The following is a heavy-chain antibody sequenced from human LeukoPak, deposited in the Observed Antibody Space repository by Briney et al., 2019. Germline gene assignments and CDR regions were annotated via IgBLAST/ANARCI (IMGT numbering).Heavy chain of an antibody. D-gene: IGHD3-22*01. V-gene: IGHV1-2*02. Sequence: ASVKVSCKASGYTFTGYYLHWVRQAPGQGREWMGWINPNSGVTKFAQKFQGRVTVTRDTSISTAYMELRRLRSDDRAVYYCARGPPTRVVVITTGDFDYWGQGTLVTVSS. CDR3: ARGPPTRVVVITTGDFDY. CDR2: INPNSGVT. CDR1: GYTFTGYY. J-gene: IGHJ4*02.